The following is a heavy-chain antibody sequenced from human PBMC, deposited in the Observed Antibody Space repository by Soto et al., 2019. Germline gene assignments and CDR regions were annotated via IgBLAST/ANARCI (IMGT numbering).Heavy chain of an antibody. V-gene: IGHV1-69*13. J-gene: IGHJ4*02. D-gene: IGHD5-12*01. Sequence: SVKVSCKASGGSFSNFGISWVRQAPGQGLEWMGGIVPVFGRPNYAQRFRGRLTITADESTSTGYMELNSLRSDDTAVYYCAREGSGYNFWGQGTQVTVSS. CDR2: IVPVFGRP. CDR3: AREGSGYNF. CDR1: GGSFSNFG.